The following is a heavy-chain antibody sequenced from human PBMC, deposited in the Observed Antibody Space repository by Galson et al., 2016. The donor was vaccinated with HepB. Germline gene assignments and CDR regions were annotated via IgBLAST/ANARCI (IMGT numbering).Heavy chain of an antibody. D-gene: IGHD3-22*01. J-gene: IGHJ5*01. V-gene: IGHV3-7*03. CDR3: ATKRYYYDSTKFGWFDS. CDR2: IDPDGTEK. Sequence: SLRLSCATSGFTFSDSYMTWVRLAPGKGLEWVANIDPDGTEKVYVGSVRGRFTISRDNPNNLLYLQMDILRLEDTAVYYFATKRYYYDSTKFGWFDSWGQGTLVTVSS. CDR1: GFTFSDSY.